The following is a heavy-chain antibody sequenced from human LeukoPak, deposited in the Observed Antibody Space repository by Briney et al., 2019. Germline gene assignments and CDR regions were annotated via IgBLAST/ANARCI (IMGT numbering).Heavy chain of an antibody. CDR3: ARGGGNDYDTSGYYYLAAY. Sequence: GGSLRLSCAASGFTFSSFWMSWIRQAPGKGLEWVANIKEDGREKYYVDSVKGRFTISRDNAKNSLFLQMNSLRAEDTAVYYCARGGGNDYDTSGYYYLAAYWGQGTLVTVSS. V-gene: IGHV3-7*01. J-gene: IGHJ4*02. CDR2: IKEDGREK. CDR1: GFTFSSFW. D-gene: IGHD3-22*01.